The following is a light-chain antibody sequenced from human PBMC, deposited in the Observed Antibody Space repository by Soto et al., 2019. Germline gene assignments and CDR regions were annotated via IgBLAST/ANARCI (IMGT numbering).Light chain of an antibody. V-gene: IGKV3-20*01. Sequence: EIVLTQSPGTLSLSPGERATLSCRASQSISSSYLAWYQQRPGQAPRLLIFGASYRATGILDRFSGSGSGRDFSLTISRLEPEDFAVYYCQQYSSSPPEFTFGPGTRVDSK. J-gene: IGKJ3*01. CDR2: GAS. CDR1: QSISSSY. CDR3: QQYSSSPPEFT.